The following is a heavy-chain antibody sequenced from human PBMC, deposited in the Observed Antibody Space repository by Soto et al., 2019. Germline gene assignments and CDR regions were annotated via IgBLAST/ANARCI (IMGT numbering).Heavy chain of an antibody. D-gene: IGHD4-17*01. V-gene: IGHV1-2*04. CDR2: INPNSGGT. CDR1: GYTFTGYY. Sequence: ASVKVSCKASGYTFTGYYMHWVRQAPGQGLEWMGWINPNSGGTNYAQKFQGWVTMTRDTSISTAYMELSRLRSDDTAVYYCARSPSGDYTSFPYYFDYWGQGTLVTVSS. J-gene: IGHJ4*02. CDR3: ARSPSGDYTSFPYYFDY.